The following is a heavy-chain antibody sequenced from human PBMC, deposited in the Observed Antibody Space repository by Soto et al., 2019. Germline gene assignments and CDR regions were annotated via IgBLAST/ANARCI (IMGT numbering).Heavy chain of an antibody. J-gene: IGHJ4*02. CDR1: SDSLISSNYF. CDR3: ARDMQLDGIDY. CDR2: FSYGGST. D-gene: IGHD6-13*01. V-gene: IGHV4-39*07. Sequence: SDTLSVTCTVSSDSLISSNYFWGWDRQPPGKGLEWIASFSYGGSTYYNPSLKSRVTISVDTSKNQFSLKLTSVTAADTAVYYCARDMQLDGIDYWGQGTLVTVSS.